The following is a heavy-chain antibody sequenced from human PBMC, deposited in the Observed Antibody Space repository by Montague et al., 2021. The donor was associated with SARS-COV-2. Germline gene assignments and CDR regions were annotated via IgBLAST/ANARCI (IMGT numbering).Heavy chain of an antibody. CDR2: IYYLGTT. CDR3: ARSGGAAVPGLPLGMDI. J-gene: IGHJ6*02. D-gene: IGHD6-19*01. CDR1: GGSISGHY. V-gene: IGHV4-59*11. Sequence: SETLSLTCIVSGGSISGHYWSWVRQTPEKGLEWIGYIYYLGTTNYNPSLKTRVTFSVDTSKNQLSLMLTSVTAADTGVYYCARSGGAAVPGLPLGMDIWGQGTTVTVSS.